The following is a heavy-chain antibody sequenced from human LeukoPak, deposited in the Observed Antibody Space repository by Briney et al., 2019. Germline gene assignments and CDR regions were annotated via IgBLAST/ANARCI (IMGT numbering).Heavy chain of an antibody. CDR2: ISYDGSNK. D-gene: IGHD3-22*01. J-gene: IGHJ4*02. V-gene: IGHV3-30-3*01. CDR3: ARDLSGYYDSSGYGPDY. Sequence: QTGGSLRLSCAASGFTFSSYAMHWVRQAPGKGLEWVAVISYDGSNKYYADSVKGRFTISRDNSKNTLYLQMNSLRAEDTAVYYCARDLSGYYDSSGYGPDYWGQGTLVTVSS. CDR1: GFTFSSYA.